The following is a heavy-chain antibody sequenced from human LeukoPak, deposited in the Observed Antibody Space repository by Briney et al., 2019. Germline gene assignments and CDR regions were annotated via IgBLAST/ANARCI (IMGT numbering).Heavy chain of an antibody. V-gene: IGHV3-23*01. Sequence: GGSLRLSCAASGFTFSSYAMSWVRQAPGKGLEWVSAISGSGGSTNYADSVKGRFTISRDNAKNSLYLQMNSLRAEDTAVYYCARGSLSSYMDVWGKGTTVTISS. J-gene: IGHJ6*03. CDR2: ISGSGGST. D-gene: IGHD2-15*01. CDR3: ARGSLSSYMDV. CDR1: GFTFSSYA.